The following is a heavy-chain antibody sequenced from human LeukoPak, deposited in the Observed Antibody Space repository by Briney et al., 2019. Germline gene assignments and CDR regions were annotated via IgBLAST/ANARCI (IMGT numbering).Heavy chain of an antibody. D-gene: IGHD5-24*01. J-gene: IGHJ3*02. CDR1: GGSISSHY. Sequence: PSETLSLTCTVSGGSISSHYWSWIRQPPGKGLEWIGYIYYSGSTNYNPSLKSRVTISVDTSKNQFSLKLSSVTAADTAVYYCARVPEMATIGDAFDIWGQGTMVTVSS. CDR3: ARVPEMATIGDAFDI. V-gene: IGHV4-59*11. CDR2: IYYSGST.